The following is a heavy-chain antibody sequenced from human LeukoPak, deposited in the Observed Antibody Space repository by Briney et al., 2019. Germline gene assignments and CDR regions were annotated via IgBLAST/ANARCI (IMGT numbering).Heavy chain of an antibody. CDR3: ARDEHWVVRGVPYL. CDR2: MYYSGDT. J-gene: IGHJ4*02. V-gene: IGHV4-61*01. Sequence: PSETLSLTCAVSGYSISSGYYWTWIRQAPGQGLEWIGHMYYSGDTNYNPSLKSRVTMSVDTSKNQFSLRLTSVTAADTAIYYCARDEHWVVRGVPYLWGQGTLVTVSS. D-gene: IGHD3-10*01. CDR1: GYSISSGYY.